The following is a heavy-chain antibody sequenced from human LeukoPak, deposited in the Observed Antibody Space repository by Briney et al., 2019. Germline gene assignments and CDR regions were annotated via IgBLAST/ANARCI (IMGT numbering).Heavy chain of an antibody. D-gene: IGHD2-21*02. CDR1: GFTFSSYA. Sequence: QTEGSLRLSCAASGFTFSSYAMHWVRQAPGKGLEWVAVISYDGSNKYYADSVKGRFTISRDNSKNTLYLQMNTLRAEDTAVYYCAKSDMVTANHGEYWGQGTLVTVSS. V-gene: IGHV3-30*07. CDR2: ISYDGSNK. J-gene: IGHJ4*02. CDR3: AKSDMVTANHGEY.